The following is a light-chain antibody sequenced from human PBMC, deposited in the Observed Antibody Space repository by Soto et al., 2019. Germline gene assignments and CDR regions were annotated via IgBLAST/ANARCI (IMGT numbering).Light chain of an antibody. CDR1: SSYLGDYNY. Sequence: SVLTQPASVSGSPGQSITISCAGASSYLGDYNYVSWYQQHPGKAPKLMIYDVSSRPSGVSDRFSGSKSGNTASLTISGLQAEDEADYYCTSYTTTGTYVFATGTKVTVL. CDR2: DVS. V-gene: IGLV2-14*03. J-gene: IGLJ1*01. CDR3: TSYTTTGTYV.